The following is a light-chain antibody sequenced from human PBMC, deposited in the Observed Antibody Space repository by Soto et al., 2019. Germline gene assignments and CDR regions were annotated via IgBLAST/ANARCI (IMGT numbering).Light chain of an antibody. CDR3: HQYDIPPFT. V-gene: IGKV3-20*01. Sequence: EIVLTQSPGTLSLSPGERTTLSCRASQSVSSAYLAWYQQKPGQAPRLLIYGTFNRASGVPDRFSGSGSETDFTLIISRLEPEDFAVYYCHQYDIPPFTFGQGTRLDIK. J-gene: IGKJ5*01. CDR1: QSVSSAY. CDR2: GTF.